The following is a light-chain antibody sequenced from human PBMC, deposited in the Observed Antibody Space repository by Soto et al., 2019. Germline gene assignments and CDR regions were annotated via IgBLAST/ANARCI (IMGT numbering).Light chain of an antibody. CDR2: DAS. J-gene: IGKJ1*01. CDR3: QQYDISPQT. CDR1: QSVSSY. Sequence: EIVLTQSPATLSLSPGERATLSCRASQSVSSYLAWYQQKPGQAPRLLIYDASNRATGIPARFSGSGSGTDFTLSISSLEPEDFAVYYCQQYDISPQTFGQGTKVDIK. V-gene: IGKV3-11*01.